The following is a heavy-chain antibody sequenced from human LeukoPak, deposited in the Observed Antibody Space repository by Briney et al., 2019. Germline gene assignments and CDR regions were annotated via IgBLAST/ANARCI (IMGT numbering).Heavy chain of an antibody. CDR3: AKDFYYDSSGYPDY. Sequence: PGGSLRLSYAASGFTLSSYGMHWVRQAPGKGLEWVAVISYDGSNKYYADSVKGRFTISRDNSKNTLYLQMNSLRAEDTAVYYCAKDFYYDSSGYPDYWGQGTLVTVSS. D-gene: IGHD3-22*01. CDR1: GFTLSSYG. V-gene: IGHV3-30*18. CDR2: ISYDGSNK. J-gene: IGHJ4*02.